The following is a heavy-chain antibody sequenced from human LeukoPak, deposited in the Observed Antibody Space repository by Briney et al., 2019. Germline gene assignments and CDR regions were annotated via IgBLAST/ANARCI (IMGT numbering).Heavy chain of an antibody. CDR2: INHSGST. V-gene: IGHV4-34*01. Sequence: PSETLSLTCAVYGGSFSGYYWSWIRQPPGKGLEWIGEINHSGSTNYNPSLKSRVTISVDTSKNQFSLKLSSVTAADTAVYYCARSRRGSYYYDSSGYYYFDYWGQGTLVTVSS. D-gene: IGHD3-22*01. J-gene: IGHJ4*02. CDR1: GGSFSGYY. CDR3: ARSRRGSYYYDSSGYYYFDY.